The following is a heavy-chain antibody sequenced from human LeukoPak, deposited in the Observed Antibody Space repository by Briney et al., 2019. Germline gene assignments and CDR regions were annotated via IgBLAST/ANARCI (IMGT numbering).Heavy chain of an antibody. CDR2: ISWNSGSI. Sequence: GRSLRLSCAASGFTFDDYAMHWVPQAPGKGLEWVSGISWNSGSIGYADSVKGRFTISRDNSRNTVYLQMNSLRAEDTAVYYCANDLGWIQLNLGRGQGTLVTVSS. CDR3: ANDLGWIQLNLG. J-gene: IGHJ4*02. D-gene: IGHD5-18*01. CDR1: GFTFDDYA. V-gene: IGHV3-9*01.